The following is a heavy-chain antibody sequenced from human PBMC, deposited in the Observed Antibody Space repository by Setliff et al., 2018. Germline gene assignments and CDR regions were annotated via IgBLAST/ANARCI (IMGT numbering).Heavy chain of an antibody. CDR3: AKSPHDFWSGRVFFDY. Sequence: LRLSCAASGFPFSGSWMAWVRQAPGQGLEWVSTIIGSGISTYYSDSVQGRFTISRDNHKNTLHLQMNSLRVEDTAIYYCAKSPHDFWSGRVFFDYWGQGMLVTVSS. D-gene: IGHD3-3*01. J-gene: IGHJ4*01. CDR2: IIGSGIST. CDR1: GFPFSGSW. V-gene: IGHV3-23*01.